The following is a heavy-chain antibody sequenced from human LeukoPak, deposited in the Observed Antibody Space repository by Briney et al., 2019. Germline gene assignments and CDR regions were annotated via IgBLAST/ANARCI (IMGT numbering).Heavy chain of an antibody. CDR2: IYSGGST. V-gene: IGHV3-66*01. D-gene: IGHD2-15*01. CDR1: GFTVSSNY. CDR3: AREGCSGGSCSSFDY. Sequence: PGGSLRLSCAASGFTVSSNYVSWVRQAPGKGLEWVSVIYSGGSTYYADSVKGRFTISRDNSKNTLYLQMNSLRAEDTAVYYCAREGCSGGSCSSFDYWGQGTLVTVSS. J-gene: IGHJ4*02.